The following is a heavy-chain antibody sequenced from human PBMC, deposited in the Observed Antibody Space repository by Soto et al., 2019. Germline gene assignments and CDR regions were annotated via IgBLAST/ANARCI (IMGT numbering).Heavy chain of an antibody. J-gene: IGHJ4*02. CDR3: ATNEGRDGYSSDY. Sequence: SVKVSCKASGVTFTRQDMRWVRQAPGQGLEWMGGIIPIFGTPQYAEKFQDRVTITADESTSTAYMELSSLTSEDTAVYYCATNEGRDGYSSDYWGQGALVTVSS. CDR2: IIPIFGTP. CDR1: GVTFTRQD. D-gene: IGHD5-18*01. V-gene: IGHV1-69*13.